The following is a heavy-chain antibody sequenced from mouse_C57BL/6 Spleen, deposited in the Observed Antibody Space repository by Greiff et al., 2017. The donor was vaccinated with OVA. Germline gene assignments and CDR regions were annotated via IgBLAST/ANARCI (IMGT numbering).Heavy chain of an antibody. D-gene: IGHD2-3*01. CDR2: ISSGSSTI. V-gene: IGHV5-17*01. Sequence: EVQLVESGGGLVKPGGSLKLSCAASGFTFSDYGMHWVRQAPEKGLEWVAYISSGSSTIYYADTVKGRFTISRDNAKNTLFLQMTSLRSEDTTKYYGARAGNDYFDYWGQGTTLTVSS. CDR1: GFTFSDYG. CDR3: ARAGNDYFDY. J-gene: IGHJ2*01.